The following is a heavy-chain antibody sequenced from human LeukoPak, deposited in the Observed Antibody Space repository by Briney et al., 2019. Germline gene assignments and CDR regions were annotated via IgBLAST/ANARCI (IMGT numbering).Heavy chain of an antibody. CDR3: ARVRTVVYDSSGYGAFDI. CDR2: ISAYNGNT. V-gene: IGHV1-18*01. Sequence: ASVKVSCKASGYTFTSYGISWVRQAPGQGLEWMGWISAYNGNTNYAQKLRGRVTMTTDTSTSTAYMELRSLRSDDTAVYYCARVRTVVYDSSGYGAFDIWGQGTMVTVSS. D-gene: IGHD3-22*01. J-gene: IGHJ3*02. CDR1: GYTFTSYG.